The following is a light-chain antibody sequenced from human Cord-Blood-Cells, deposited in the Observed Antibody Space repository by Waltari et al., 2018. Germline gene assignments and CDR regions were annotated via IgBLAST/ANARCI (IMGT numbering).Light chain of an antibody. V-gene: IGKV1-5*01. J-gene: IGKJ2*01. CDR2: DAS. CDR1: QSISSW. CDR3: QQYNSSPYT. Sequence: DIQMTQSPSTLSASVGDRVTITCRASQSISSWLAWYQQKPGKAPKLLIDDASSVESGVPSRFSGSGSGTEFTLTISSLQPDDFGTYYCQQYNSSPYTFGQGTKLEIK.